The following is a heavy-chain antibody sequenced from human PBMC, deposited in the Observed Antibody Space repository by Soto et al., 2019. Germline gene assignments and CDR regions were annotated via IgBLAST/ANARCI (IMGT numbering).Heavy chain of an antibody. D-gene: IGHD3-22*01. CDR2: IWFDGSKK. V-gene: IGHV3-33*01. CDR1: GFKFRNYA. Sequence: GGSLRLSCAVSGFKFRNYAIHWVRQAPGKGLEWLAVIWFDGSKKYYADSVKGRFTISRDNSKNTVYLDMNSLTADDSGVFYCARAHTMMILDRFDPWGHGTLVTVSS. J-gene: IGHJ5*02. CDR3: ARAHTMMILDRFDP.